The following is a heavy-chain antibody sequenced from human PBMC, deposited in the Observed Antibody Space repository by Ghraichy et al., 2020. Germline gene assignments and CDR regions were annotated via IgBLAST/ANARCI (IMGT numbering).Heavy chain of an antibody. CDR2: ISGSGGST. J-gene: IGHJ6*02. CDR3: AKSRDFWSGYYPVDYYYYGMDV. V-gene: IGHV3-23*01. D-gene: IGHD3-3*01. Sequence: GESLNISCAASGFTFSSYAMSWVRQAPGKGLEWVSAISGSGGSTYYADSVKGRFTISRDNSKNTLYLQMNSLRAEDTAVYYCAKSRDFWSGYYPVDYYYYGMDVWGQGTTVTVSS. CDR1: GFTFSSYA.